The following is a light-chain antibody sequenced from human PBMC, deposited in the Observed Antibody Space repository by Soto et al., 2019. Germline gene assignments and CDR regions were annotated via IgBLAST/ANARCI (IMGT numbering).Light chain of an antibody. CDR2: EVS. J-gene: IGLJ1*01. CDR1: SSDVGGYNY. Sequence: QSVLTQPASVSGSPGQSITISCTGTSSDVGGYNYVSWYQQHPGKAPKLMIYEVSNRPSGVSNRFSGPKSGNTASLTISGLQADDEADYYCSSYTSSSTYVPGTGTKVTVL. CDR3: SSYTSSSTYV. V-gene: IGLV2-14*01.